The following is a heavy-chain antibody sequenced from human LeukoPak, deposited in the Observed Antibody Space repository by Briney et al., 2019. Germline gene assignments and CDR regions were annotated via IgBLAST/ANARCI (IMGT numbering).Heavy chain of an antibody. CDR2: IYPGDSDT. J-gene: IGHJ4*02. V-gene: IGHV5-51*01. D-gene: IGHD1-26*01. CDR1: GYSFTSYW. CDR3: ARSSGSYYIDY. Sequence: GESLKISCQGSGYSFTSYWIGWVRQIPGKGLGWMGIIYPGDSDTRYSPSFQGQVTISADKSISTAYLQWSSLKASDTAMYYCARSSGSYYIDYWGQGTLVTVSS.